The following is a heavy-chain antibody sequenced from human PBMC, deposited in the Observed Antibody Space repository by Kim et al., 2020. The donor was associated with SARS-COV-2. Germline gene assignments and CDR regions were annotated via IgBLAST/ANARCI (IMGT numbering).Heavy chain of an antibody. V-gene: IGHV4-59*08. J-gene: IGHJ6*02. CDR2: IYYSGST. Sequence: SETLSLTCTVSGGSISSYYWSWIRQPPGKGLEWIGYIYYSGSTNYNPSLKSRVTISVDTSKNQFSLKLSSVTAADTAVYYCARHAYYYYGMDVWGQGTTVTVSS. CDR1: GGSISSYY. CDR3: ARHAYYYYGMDV.